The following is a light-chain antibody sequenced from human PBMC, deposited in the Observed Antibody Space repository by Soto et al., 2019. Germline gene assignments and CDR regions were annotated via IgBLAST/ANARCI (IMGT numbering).Light chain of an antibody. CDR2: GAS. J-gene: IGKJ5*01. V-gene: IGKV3D-15*01. CDR1: QTVSSN. Sequence: EIVMTQSPAPLSVSPGERATLSCRASQTVSSNLAWYRQKPGQAPRLLIYGASSRATGIPDRFSGSGSGTDFTLTISRLEPEDFAVYYCQQYNSWPPITFGQGTRLEIK. CDR3: QQYNSWPPIT.